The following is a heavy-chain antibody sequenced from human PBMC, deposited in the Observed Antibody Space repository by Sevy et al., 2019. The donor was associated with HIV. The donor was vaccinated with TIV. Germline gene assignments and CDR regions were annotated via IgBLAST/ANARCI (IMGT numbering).Heavy chain of an antibody. CDR1: GFTFSSYE. V-gene: IGHV3-48*03. D-gene: IGHD6-19*01. J-gene: IGHJ3*02. Sequence: GGSLRLSCTASGFTFSSYEMNWVRQAPGKGLEWVSYISNSGSTIHYSDSVKGRFTISRDNAKNSLYLQMNSLRAEDTAVYYCAREKRGSGWYTRDAFDIWGQGTMVTVSS. CDR3: AREKRGSGWYTRDAFDI. CDR2: ISNSGSTI.